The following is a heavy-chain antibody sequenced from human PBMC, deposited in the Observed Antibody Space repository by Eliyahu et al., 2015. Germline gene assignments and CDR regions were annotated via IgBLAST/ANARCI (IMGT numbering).Heavy chain of an antibody. CDR2: IYYSGST. CDR1: GXSVNTYY. V-gene: IGHV4-59*02. CDR3: ARDSSGWYGAIDY. Sequence: TLSLTCTVSGXSVNTYYWSWIQQPPGKGLEWIGYIYYSGSTNYNPSLKSRASISVDTSKNQFSLKLNSVTAADTAVYYCARDSSGWYGAIDYWGQGTLVTVSS. J-gene: IGHJ4*02. D-gene: IGHD6-19*01.